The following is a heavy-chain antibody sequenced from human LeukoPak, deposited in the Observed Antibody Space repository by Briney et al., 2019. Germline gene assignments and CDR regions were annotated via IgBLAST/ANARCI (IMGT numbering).Heavy chain of an antibody. V-gene: IGHV1-2*02. D-gene: IGHD2-2*01. CDR2: INPNNGGT. CDR1: GYTFTGYY. J-gene: IGHJ4*02. Sequence: ASLMVSCKASGYTFTGYYIHWVRQAPGQGLEWMGWINPNNGGTDYAQKFQGRVTMTRDTSLNTVYMDLRRLRSDDTAVYYCVRDRSRYFDYWGQGTLVTVSS. CDR3: VRDRSRYFDY.